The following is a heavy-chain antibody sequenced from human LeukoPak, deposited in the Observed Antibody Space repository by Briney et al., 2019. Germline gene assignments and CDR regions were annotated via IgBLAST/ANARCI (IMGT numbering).Heavy chain of an antibody. D-gene: IGHD5-18*01. V-gene: IGHV3-30*04. CDR3: ARGSWHTAMVDY. J-gene: IGHJ4*02. CDR2: ISYDGSNK. Sequence: PGGSLRLSCAASGFTFSSYAMHWVRQAPGKGLEWVAVISYDGSNKYYADSVKGRFTISRDNSKNTLYLQMNSLRAEDTAVYYCARGSWHTAMVDYWGQGTLVTVSS. CDR1: GFTFSSYA.